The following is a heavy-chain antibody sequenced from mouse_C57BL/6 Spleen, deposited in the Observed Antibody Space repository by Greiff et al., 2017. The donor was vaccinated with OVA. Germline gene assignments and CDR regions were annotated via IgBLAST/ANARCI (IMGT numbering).Heavy chain of an antibody. CDR1: GFTFSSYA. V-gene: IGHV5-4*01. Sequence: VQLKESGGGLVKPGGSLKLSCAASGFTFSSYAMSWVRQTPEKRLEWVATISDGGSYTYYPDNVKGRFTISRDNAKNNLYLQMSHLKSEDTAMYYCARETTDWYFDVWGTGTTVTVSS. D-gene: IGHD1-1*01. CDR2: ISDGGSYT. J-gene: IGHJ1*03. CDR3: ARETTDWYFDV.